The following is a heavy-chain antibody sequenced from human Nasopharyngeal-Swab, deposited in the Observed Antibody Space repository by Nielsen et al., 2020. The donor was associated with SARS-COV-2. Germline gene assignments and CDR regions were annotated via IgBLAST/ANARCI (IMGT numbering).Heavy chain of an antibody. Sequence: SVKVSCKASGGTFSSYAISWVRQAPGQGLERMGGIIPILGIANYAQKFQGRVTITADKSTSTAYMELSSLRSEDTAVYYCARKGYDSNGYEDYFDYWGQGTLVTVSS. CDR3: ARKGYDSNGYEDYFDY. CDR2: IIPILGIA. CDR1: GGTFSSYA. D-gene: IGHD3-22*01. V-gene: IGHV1-69*10. J-gene: IGHJ4*02.